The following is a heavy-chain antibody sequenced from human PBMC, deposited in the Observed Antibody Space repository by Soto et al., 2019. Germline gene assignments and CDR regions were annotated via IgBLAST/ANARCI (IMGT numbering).Heavy chain of an antibody. CDR1: GGSISSYY. D-gene: IGHD6-6*01. CDR3: ARDRSQQQLEGMDV. V-gene: IGHV4-59*01. J-gene: IGHJ6*02. Sequence: LTCTVSGGSISSYYWIWIRQPPVKGLEWIGYIYYSGSTNYNPSLESRVTISVDTSKNQFSLKLSSVTAADTAVYYCARDRSQQQLEGMDVWGQGTTVTVSS. CDR2: IYYSGST.